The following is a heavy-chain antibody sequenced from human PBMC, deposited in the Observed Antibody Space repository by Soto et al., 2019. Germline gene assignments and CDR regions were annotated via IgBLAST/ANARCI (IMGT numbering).Heavy chain of an antibody. J-gene: IGHJ5*02. CDR2: IWYDGSHK. V-gene: IGHV3-33*06. CDR1: GFTFSSYG. D-gene: IGHD2-15*01. Sequence: PGGSLRLSCAASGFTFSSYGMHWVRQAPGKGLEWVAVIWYDGSHKYYADSVKGRFTISRDNSKDTLYLQMNSLRAEDTAVYYCAKSLWVGASTVDPWGQGTLVTVSS. CDR3: AKSLWVGASTVDP.